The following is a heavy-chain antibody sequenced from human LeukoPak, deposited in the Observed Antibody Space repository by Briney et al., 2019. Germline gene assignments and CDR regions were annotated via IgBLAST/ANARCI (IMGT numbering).Heavy chain of an antibody. J-gene: IGHJ4*02. V-gene: IGHV3-23*01. D-gene: IGHD3-22*01. Sequence: GGSLRLSCAASGFTFSNFAMSWVRQAPGKGLEWVSAIGGTGGNTFYTDSVTGRFTISRDNSKNTLYVQMNRLRAEGTAVYYCAFNYYDTSGYFDYWGQGTLVTVSS. CDR1: GFTFSNFA. CDR3: AFNYYDTSGYFDY. CDR2: IGGTGGNT.